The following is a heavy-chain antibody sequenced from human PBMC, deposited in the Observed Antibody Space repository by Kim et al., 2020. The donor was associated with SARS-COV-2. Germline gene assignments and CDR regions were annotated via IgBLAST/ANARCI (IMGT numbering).Heavy chain of an antibody. V-gene: IGHV4-59*10. D-gene: IGHD5-12*01. CDR2: T. CDR3: AKFGFFSLDY. Sequence: TTYNHSLKSRVTMSVDTSKNQFSLRLSSVAAADTAVYYCAKFGFFSLDYWGQGTLVTVSS. J-gene: IGHJ4*02.